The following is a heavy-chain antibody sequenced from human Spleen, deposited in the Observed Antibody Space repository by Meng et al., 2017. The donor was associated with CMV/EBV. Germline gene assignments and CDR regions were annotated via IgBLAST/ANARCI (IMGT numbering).Heavy chain of an antibody. V-gene: IGHV3-20*04. Sequence: GESLKISCAASGFTFDDYGMSWVRQAPGKGLEWVSGINWHGGSTGYADSVKGRFTISRDNAKNSLYLQMNSLRAEDTALYYCARVCSFGVVTPYYYGMDVWGQGTTVTVSS. CDR3: ARVCSFGVVTPYYYGMDV. J-gene: IGHJ6*02. CDR2: INWHGGST. D-gene: IGHD3-3*01. CDR1: GFTFDDYG.